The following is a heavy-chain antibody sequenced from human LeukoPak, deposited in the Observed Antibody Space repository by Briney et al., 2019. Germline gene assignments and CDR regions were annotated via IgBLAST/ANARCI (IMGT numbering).Heavy chain of an antibody. Sequence: PGGSLRLSCAASGFTFDDYAMHWVRQAPGKGLEWVSGISWNSGSIGYADSVKGRFTISRDNAKNSLYLQMNSLRAEDTALYYCAKVGGVAYYDSSGYLDYWGQGTLVTVSS. CDR2: ISWNSGSI. CDR3: AKVGGVAYYDSSGYLDY. CDR1: GFTFDDYA. V-gene: IGHV3-9*01. J-gene: IGHJ4*02. D-gene: IGHD3-22*01.